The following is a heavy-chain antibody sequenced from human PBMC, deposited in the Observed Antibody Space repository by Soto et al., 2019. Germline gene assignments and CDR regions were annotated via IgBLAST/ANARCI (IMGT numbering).Heavy chain of an antibody. D-gene: IGHD6-13*01. CDR2: INPKSGGT. CDR1: GYTFIGNY. CDR3: ARGIAALRLSWFGP. J-gene: IGHJ5*02. Sequence: QAQLVQSGAEVKKPGASVKVSCMASGYTFIGNYLHWGRQAPGQGLEWMGWINPKSGGTGYAQKFQGRVTMATDTSTSTAYMELSSLRSADTAVYYCARGIAALRLSWFGPWGHGTLVTVSS. V-gene: IGHV1-2*02.